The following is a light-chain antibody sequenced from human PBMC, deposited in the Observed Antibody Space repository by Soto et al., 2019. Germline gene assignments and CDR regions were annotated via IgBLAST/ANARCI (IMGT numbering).Light chain of an antibody. CDR2: DVS. CDR1: SSDVGGYNY. V-gene: IGLV2-14*01. CDR3: SSYTSSSTRV. J-gene: IGLJ1*01. Sequence: QSALTQPASVSGSPGQSITISCTGTSSDVGGYNYVSWYQQHPGKAPKLMIYDVSNRPSGVSNRFSGFKSGNTVSLANCGVQDEEEGAYYWSSYTSSSTRVFGTGTKLTVL.